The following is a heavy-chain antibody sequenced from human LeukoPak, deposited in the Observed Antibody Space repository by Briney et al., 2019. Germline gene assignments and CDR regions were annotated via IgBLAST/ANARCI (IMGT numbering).Heavy chain of an antibody. D-gene: IGHD6-13*01. J-gene: IGHJ4*02. Sequence: QPGGSLRLSCAASGFTFSSYAMHWVRQAPGKGLEWVAVISYDGSNKYYADSVKGRFTISRDNSKNTLYLQMNSLRAEDTAVYYCARDREGQHLDYWGQGTLVTVSS. CDR2: ISYDGSNK. CDR1: GFTFSSYA. V-gene: IGHV3-30-3*01. CDR3: ARDREGQHLDY.